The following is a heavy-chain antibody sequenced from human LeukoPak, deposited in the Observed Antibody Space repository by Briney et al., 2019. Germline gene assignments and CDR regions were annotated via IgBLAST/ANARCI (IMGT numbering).Heavy chain of an antibody. V-gene: IGHV1-69*13. J-gene: IGHJ4*02. CDR3: ARLKLQYYYDSSGRGGYFDY. D-gene: IGHD3-22*01. Sequence: GASVKVSSKASGGTFSSYAISWVRQAPGQGLEWMGGIIPIFGTANYAQKFQGRVTITADESTSTAYMELSSLRSEDTAVYYCARLKLQYYYDSSGRGGYFDYWGQGTLVTVSS. CDR1: GGTFSSYA. CDR2: IIPIFGTA.